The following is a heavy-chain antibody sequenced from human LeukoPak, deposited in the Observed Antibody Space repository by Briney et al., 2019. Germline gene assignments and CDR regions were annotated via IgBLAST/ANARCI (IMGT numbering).Heavy chain of an antibody. CDR3: ARVGDDIVVVPAATEDYYYYYGMDV. CDR2: ISAYNGNT. Sequence: ASVKVSCKASGYTFTSYGISWVRQAPGQGLEWMGWISAYNGNTNYAQKLQGRFTMTTDTSTSTAYMELRSLRSDDTAVYYCARVGDDIVVVPAATEDYYYYYGMDVWGKGTTVTVSS. D-gene: IGHD2-2*01. J-gene: IGHJ6*04. CDR1: GYTFTSYG. V-gene: IGHV1-18*04.